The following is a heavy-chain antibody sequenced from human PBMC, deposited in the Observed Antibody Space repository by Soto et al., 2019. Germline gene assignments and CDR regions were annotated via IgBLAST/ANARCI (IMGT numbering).Heavy chain of an antibody. CDR2: IYYNGNT. V-gene: IGHV4-59*11. CDR1: GGSISNHY. CDR3: TRANWYSEY. J-gene: IGHJ4*02. Sequence: QVQLQESGPGLVKPSETLSLTCTVSGGSISNHYWSWIRQPPGKGLEWIGYIYYNGNTNYNPSLKRRVTMSVNTSKNPISLKFSSVAAADPAVYYCTRANWYSEYWGQGTLVTVSS. D-gene: IGHD7-27*01.